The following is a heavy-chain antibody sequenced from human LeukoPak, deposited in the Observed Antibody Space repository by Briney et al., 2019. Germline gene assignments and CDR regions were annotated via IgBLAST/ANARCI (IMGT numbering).Heavy chain of an antibody. CDR3: ARGTYPTFDY. D-gene: IGHD3-10*01. V-gene: IGHV5-51*01. CDR2: IYPADSDT. Sequence: GESLKISCKGSGYRFTSYWIGWVRQMPGKGLEWMGIIYPADSDTRYSPSFQGQVTISADKSISTAYLQWSGVRASDTAMYYCARGTYPTFDYWGQGTLVTVSS. J-gene: IGHJ4*02. CDR1: GYRFTSYW.